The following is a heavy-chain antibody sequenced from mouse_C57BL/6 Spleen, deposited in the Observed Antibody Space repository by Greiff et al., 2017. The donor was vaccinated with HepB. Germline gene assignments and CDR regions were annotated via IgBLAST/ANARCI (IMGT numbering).Heavy chain of an antibody. Sequence: EVKLQESGPGLVKPSQSLSLTCSVTGYSITSGYYWNWIRQFPGNKLEWMGYISYDGSNNYNPSLKNRISITRDTSKNQFFLKLNSVTTEDTATYYCALRGWGNSYYFDYWGQGTTLTVSS. V-gene: IGHV3-6*01. CDR2: ISYDGSN. CDR3: ALRGWGNSYYFDY. J-gene: IGHJ2*01. D-gene: IGHD2-1*01. CDR1: GYSITSGYY.